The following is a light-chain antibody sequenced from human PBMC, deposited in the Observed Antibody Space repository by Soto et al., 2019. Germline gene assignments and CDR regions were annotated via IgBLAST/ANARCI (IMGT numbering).Light chain of an antibody. CDR3: SSYAASKTLV. J-gene: IGLJ3*02. CDR1: SSDVGGYNY. Sequence: QSVLTQPPSASGSPGQSGTISCTGTSSDVGGYNYVSWYQQHLGKAPKLLIYEVTKRPSGVPDRFSGSKSGNTASLTVSGLQADDESDYYCSSYAASKTLVFGGGTKLTVL. CDR2: EVT. V-gene: IGLV2-8*01.